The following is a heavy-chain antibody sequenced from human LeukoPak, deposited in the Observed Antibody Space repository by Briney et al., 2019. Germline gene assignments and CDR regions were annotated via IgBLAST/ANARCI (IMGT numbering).Heavy chain of an antibody. J-gene: IGHJ5*02. Sequence: ASVKVSCKASGYTFTGYYMHWVRQAPRQGLEWMGWINPNSGGTNYAQKFQGRVTMTRDTSISTAYMELSRLRSDDTAVYYCARVPRYSNYAFAWFDPWGQGTLVTVSS. CDR3: ARVPRYSNYAFAWFDP. D-gene: IGHD4-11*01. V-gene: IGHV1-2*02. CDR1: GYTFTGYY. CDR2: INPNSGGT.